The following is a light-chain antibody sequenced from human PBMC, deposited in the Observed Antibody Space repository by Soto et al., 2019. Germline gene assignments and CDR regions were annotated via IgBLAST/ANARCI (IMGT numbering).Light chain of an antibody. Sequence: DIQMTQSPSTLSASVGDRVTITCRASQSISSWLAWYQQKPGKAPKLLIYDASSLESGVPSRFSGSGSGTEFTLTISSLQPEDFATYYCQQYNSYWTFAQGTKVDIK. V-gene: IGKV1-5*01. J-gene: IGKJ1*01. CDR3: QQYNSYWT. CDR2: DAS. CDR1: QSISSW.